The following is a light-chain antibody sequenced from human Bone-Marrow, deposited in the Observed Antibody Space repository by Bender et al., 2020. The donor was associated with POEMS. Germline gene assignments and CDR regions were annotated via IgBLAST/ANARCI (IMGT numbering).Light chain of an antibody. CDR3: CAYAGSSSYV. CDR2: AVS. Sequence: QSALTQPASVSGSPGQSITISCTGTSSDVGGYNLVSWFQQHPGKAPKLMIYAVSTRPSGVSTRFSGSKSGNTASLTISGLQTEDEAEYYCCAYAGSSSYVFGTGTKVTVL. V-gene: IGLV2-23*02. CDR1: SSDVGGYNL. J-gene: IGLJ1*01.